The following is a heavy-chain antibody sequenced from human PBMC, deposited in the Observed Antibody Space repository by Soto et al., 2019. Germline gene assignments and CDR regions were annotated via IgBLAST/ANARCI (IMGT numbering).Heavy chain of an antibody. CDR2: ISTTGTTT. V-gene: IGHV3-48*02. D-gene: IGHD2-8*01. J-gene: IGHJ5*02. Sequence: GGSLRLSCSASGFTFSDFAMNWIRQAPGRGLEWISYISTTGTTTYYANSVRGRFTISRDNAKNSLYLQMNSLRDEDTAVYYCGRDKTWNGVISGFWFDPWGQGTLVTRLL. CDR1: GFTFSDFA. CDR3: GRDKTWNGVISGFWFDP.